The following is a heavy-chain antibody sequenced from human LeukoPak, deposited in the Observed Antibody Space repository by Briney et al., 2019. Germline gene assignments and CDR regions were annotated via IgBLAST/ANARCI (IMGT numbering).Heavy chain of an antibody. CDR1: GFTLSSYW. D-gene: IGHD4-17*01. CDR2: VNSDGSST. V-gene: IGHV3-74*01. CDR3: AREAFNYGDHYFDY. Sequence: GATLRLSCAASGFTLSSYWMHWVRQAPRKGLVWVSRVNSDGSSTTYADSVKGRFTISRDNAKNALYLQMSSLRAEDTAVYHCAREAFNYGDHYFDYWGQGTLVTVSS. J-gene: IGHJ4*02.